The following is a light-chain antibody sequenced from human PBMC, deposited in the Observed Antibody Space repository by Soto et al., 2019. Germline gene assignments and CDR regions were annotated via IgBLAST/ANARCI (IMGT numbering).Light chain of an antibody. CDR1: QGISNY. J-gene: IGKJ3*01. CDR2: AAS. Sequence: DIQMTQSPSSLSASVGDRVTITCRASQGISNYLAWYQQKPGKVPKLLIYAASTLLSGVPSRFSGSGSGTDFTLTISTLQPEDVATYYCQRHNSAPPVSFGPGTKVDLK. V-gene: IGKV1-27*01. CDR3: QRHNSAPPVS.